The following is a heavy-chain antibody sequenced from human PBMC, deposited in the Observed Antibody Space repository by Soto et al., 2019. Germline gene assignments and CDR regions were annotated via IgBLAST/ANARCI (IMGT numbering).Heavy chain of an antibody. CDR2: IYYSGST. CDR3: ARDNPTGGVGYYYYGMDV. J-gene: IGHJ6*02. D-gene: IGHD1-26*01. CDR1: GGSISSGGYY. V-gene: IGHV4-31*03. Sequence: SETLSLTCTVSGGSISSGGYYWSWIRQHPGKGLEWIGYIYYSGSTYYNPSLKSRVTISVDTSKNQFSLKLSSVTAADTAVYYCARDNPTGGVGYYYYGMDVWGQGTTVTVSS.